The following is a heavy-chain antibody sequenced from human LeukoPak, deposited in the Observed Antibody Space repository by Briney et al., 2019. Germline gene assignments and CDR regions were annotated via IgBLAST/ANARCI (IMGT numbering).Heavy chain of an antibody. V-gene: IGHV1-18*01. Sequence: ASVKVSCKASGYTFTSYGISWVRQAPGQGLEWMGWISAYNGNTNYAQKLQGRVTMTTDTSTSTAYMELRSPRSDDTAVYYCARDAGGDYVIDAFDIWGQGTMVTVSS. J-gene: IGHJ3*02. CDR3: ARDAGGDYVIDAFDI. CDR1: GYTFTSYG. CDR2: ISAYNGNT. D-gene: IGHD4-17*01.